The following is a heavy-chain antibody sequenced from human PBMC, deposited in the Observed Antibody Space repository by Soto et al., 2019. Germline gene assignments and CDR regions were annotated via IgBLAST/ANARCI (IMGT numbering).Heavy chain of an antibody. CDR3: SRGGSGSWWGRGRNNC. Sequence: EVQLVESGGGLVQPGGSLRLSCAASGFSLSSYCMNWVRQAPGKGLEWISYISVSSSDIHYAGSVKGRFTISRDNAKNLVYLQMNCLRGEDGAVYYCSRGGSGSWWGRGRNNCWGKGTLVSFSS. J-gene: IGHJ4*02. D-gene: IGHD3-10*01. CDR2: ISVSSSDI. CDR1: GFSLSSYC. V-gene: IGHV3-48*04.